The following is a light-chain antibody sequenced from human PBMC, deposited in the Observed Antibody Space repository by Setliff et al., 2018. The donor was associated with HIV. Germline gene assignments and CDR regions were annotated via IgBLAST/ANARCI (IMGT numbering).Light chain of an antibody. CDR1: SSDVGVYKY. V-gene: IGLV2-11*01. CDR3: CSYAGSYTYV. CDR2: DVS. J-gene: IGLJ1*01. Sequence: QSVLTQPRSVSGSPGQSVTISCTGTSSDVGVYKYVSWYQHHPDKAPKLIIYDVSKWPSGVPDRFSGSKSGNTASLTISGLQAEDEADYYCCSYAGSYTYVFGTGTKVTVL.